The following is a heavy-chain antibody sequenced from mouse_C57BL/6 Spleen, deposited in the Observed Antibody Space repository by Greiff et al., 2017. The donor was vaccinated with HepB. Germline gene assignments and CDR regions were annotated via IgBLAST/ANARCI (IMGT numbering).Heavy chain of an antibody. CDR2: IYPSDSET. CDR1: GYTFTSYW. CDR3: ARSHYYGSSFYFDY. D-gene: IGHD1-1*01. J-gene: IGHJ2*01. V-gene: IGHV1-61*01. Sequence: QVHVKQPGAELVRPGSSVKLSCKASGYTFTSYWMDWVKQRPGQGLEWIGNIYPSDSETHYNQKFKDKATLTVDKSSSTAYMQLSSLTSEDSAVYYCARSHYYGSSFYFDYWGQGTTLTVSS.